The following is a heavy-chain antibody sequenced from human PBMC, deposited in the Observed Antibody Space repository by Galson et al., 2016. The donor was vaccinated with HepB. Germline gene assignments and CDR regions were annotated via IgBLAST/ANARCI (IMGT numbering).Heavy chain of an antibody. D-gene: IGHD3-10*01. J-gene: IGHJ5*02. CDR3: ARTYASVDNWFGP. V-gene: IGHV1-18*01. CDR1: GYTFTSYG. Sequence: SVKVSCKASGYTFTSYGITWVRQAPGQGLEWMGWISAYNGNTNYAQKLQGRVTMTTDTSTSTAYMELRSLRSDDTAVYYCARTYASVDNWFGPWGQGTLVTVSS. CDR2: ISAYNGNT.